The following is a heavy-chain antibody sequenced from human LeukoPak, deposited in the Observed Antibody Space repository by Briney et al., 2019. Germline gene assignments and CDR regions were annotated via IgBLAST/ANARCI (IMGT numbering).Heavy chain of an antibody. CDR2: INHSGST. V-gene: IGHV4-39*07. CDR1: GGSISSGGYY. D-gene: IGHD2-2*02. CDR3: ARGFVPAAISTPFDY. J-gene: IGHJ4*02. Sequence: SETLSLTCTVSGGSISSGGYYWSWIRQHPGKGLEWIGEINHSGSTNYNPSLKSRVTISVDTSKNQFSLKLSSVTAADTAVYYCARGFVPAAISTPFDYWGQGTLVTVSS.